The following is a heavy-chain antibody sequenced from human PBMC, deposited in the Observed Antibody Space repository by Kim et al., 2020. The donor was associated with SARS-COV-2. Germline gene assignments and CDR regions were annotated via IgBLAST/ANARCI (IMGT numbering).Heavy chain of an antibody. Sequence: SPSFHGQVTISADKSISTAYLQWSSLKASDTAMYYCASQPGIVGPYGMDVWGQGTTVTVSS. D-gene: IGHD1-26*01. CDR3: ASQPGIVGPYGMDV. V-gene: IGHV5-51*01. J-gene: IGHJ6*02.